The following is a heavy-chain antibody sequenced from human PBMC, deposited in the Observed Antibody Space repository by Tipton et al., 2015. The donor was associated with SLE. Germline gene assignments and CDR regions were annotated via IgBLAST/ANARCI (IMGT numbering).Heavy chain of an antibody. J-gene: IGHJ3*02. CDR1: GGSISSGGYS. CDR3: ASRGRMIAVAVRHAFDI. Sequence: TLSLTCAVSGGSISSGGYSWSWIRQPPGKGLEWIGYIYHSGSTYYNPSLKSRVTISVDTSKNQFSLKLSSVTAADTAVYYCASRGRMIAVAVRHAFDIWGQGTMVTVSS. CDR2: IYHSGST. D-gene: IGHD6-19*01. V-gene: IGHV4-30-2*01.